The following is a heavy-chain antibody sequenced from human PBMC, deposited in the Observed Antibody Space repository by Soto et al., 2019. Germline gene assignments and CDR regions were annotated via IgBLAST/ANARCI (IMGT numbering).Heavy chain of an antibody. CDR3: ANLIVGATHYHYGMDV. Sequence: GGSLRLSCAASGFTFSSYWMHWVRQAPGKGLVWVSRINSDGSSTSYADSVKGRFTISRDNAKNTLYLQMNSLRAEDTAVYYCANLIVGATHYHYGMDVWGQGTTVTVSS. J-gene: IGHJ6*02. CDR1: GFTFSSYW. CDR2: INSDGSST. V-gene: IGHV3-74*01. D-gene: IGHD1-26*01.